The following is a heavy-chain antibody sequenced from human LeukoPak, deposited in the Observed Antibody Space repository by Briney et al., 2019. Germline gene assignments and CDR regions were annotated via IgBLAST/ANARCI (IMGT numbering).Heavy chain of an antibody. CDR3: ARVVEMATIRGAFDI. J-gene: IGHJ3*02. V-gene: IGHV1-69*05. CDR2: IIPIFGTA. D-gene: IGHD5-24*01. CDR1: GGTFSSYA. Sequence: SMKVSCKASGGTFSSYAISWVLQAPGQGLQWMGRIIPIFGTANYAQKFQGRVTITTNESTSTAYMELSSLRSEDTAVYYCARVVEMATIRGAFDIWGQGTMVTVSS.